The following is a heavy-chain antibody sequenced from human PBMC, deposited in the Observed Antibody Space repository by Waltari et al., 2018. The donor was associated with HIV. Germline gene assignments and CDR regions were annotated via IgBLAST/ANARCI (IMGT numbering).Heavy chain of an antibody. Sequence: QLVQSGGEVKQTGESLKIPCKGSGFTFTNYWFAWVRQMPGKGLEWRGMMWPRDSDTKYSPSFQGHVTISADRSTSTTYLRWSSLRASDTAMYYWASPKGGWLFAFDVWGQGTKVIVSS. CDR2: MWPRDSDT. V-gene: IGHV5-51*01. D-gene: IGHD6-19*01. J-gene: IGHJ3*01. CDR1: GFTFTNYW. CDR3: ASPKGGWLFAFDV.